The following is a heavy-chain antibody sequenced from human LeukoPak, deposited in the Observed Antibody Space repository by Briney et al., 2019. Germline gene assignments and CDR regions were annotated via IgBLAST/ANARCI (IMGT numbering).Heavy chain of an antibody. CDR3: AKYGPQDSGSSHFDY. CDR1: GFTFSSYW. Sequence: PGGSLRLSCAASGFTFSSYWMNWARQAPGKGLEWVASINHNGNVNYYVDSVKGRFTISRDNAKNSLYLQMSNLRAEDTAIYYCAKYGPQDSGSSHFDYWGQGALVTVSS. CDR2: INHNGNVN. J-gene: IGHJ4*02. D-gene: IGHD1-26*01. V-gene: IGHV3-7*03.